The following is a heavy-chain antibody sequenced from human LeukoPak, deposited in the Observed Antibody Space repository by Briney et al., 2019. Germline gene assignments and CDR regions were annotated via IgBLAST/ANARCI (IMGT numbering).Heavy chain of an antibody. V-gene: IGHV1-69*04. CDR3: ARSGYSYGPRPYYFDY. CDR2: IIPIFGIA. CDR1: GGTFSSYA. J-gene: IGHJ4*02. Sequence: ASVTVSCKASGGTFSSYAISWVRQAPGQGLEWMGRIIPIFGIANYAQKFQGRVTITADKSTSTAYMELSSLRSEDTAVYYCARSGYSYGPRPYYFDYWGQGTLVTVSS. D-gene: IGHD5-18*01.